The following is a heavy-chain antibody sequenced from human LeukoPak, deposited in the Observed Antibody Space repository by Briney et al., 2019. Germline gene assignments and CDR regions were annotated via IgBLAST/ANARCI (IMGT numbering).Heavy chain of an antibody. J-gene: IGHJ4*02. CDR2: IKQDGSEK. CDR3: ARDTRTFDY. D-gene: IGHD1-26*01. Sequence: GGSLRLSCAASGFTFSSYRMNWVRQAPGKGLEWVANIKQDGSEKYYVDSVKGRFTVSRDNAKDSLFLQMNSLRAEDTAVYYCARDTRTFDYWGQGTLVTVSS. CDR1: GFTFSSYR. V-gene: IGHV3-7*01.